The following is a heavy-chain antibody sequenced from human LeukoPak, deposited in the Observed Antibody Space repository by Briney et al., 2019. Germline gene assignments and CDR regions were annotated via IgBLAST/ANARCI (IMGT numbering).Heavy chain of an antibody. CDR1: GYTFTSYD. J-gene: IGHJ6*03. CDR3: GRAGASGYDFWSGFFYYYYYMEV. D-gene: IGHD3-3*01. Sequence: ASVKVSCKASGYTFTSYDISWVRQAPGQGLEWMGWISAYNGNTNYAQKFQGRVTMTTDTSTSTAYMELRSLRSDDTAVYYCGRAGASGYDFWSGFFYYYYYMEVWGKGTTVTVSS. CDR2: ISAYNGNT. V-gene: IGHV1-18*01.